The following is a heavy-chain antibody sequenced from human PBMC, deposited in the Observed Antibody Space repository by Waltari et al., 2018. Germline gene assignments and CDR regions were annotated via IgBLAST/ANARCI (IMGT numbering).Heavy chain of an antibody. V-gene: IGHV1-69*05. CDR3: ARDQGSGDAFDI. D-gene: IGHD3-10*01. Sequence: QVQLVQSGAEVKKPGSSVKVSCKASGGTFSSYAISWVRQAPGQGLEWMGENIPMFGTANYAQKFQGRVTITTDESTSTAYMELSSLRSEDTAVYYCARDQGSGDAFDIWGQGTMVTVSS. CDR2: NIPMFGTA. J-gene: IGHJ3*02. CDR1: GGTFSSYA.